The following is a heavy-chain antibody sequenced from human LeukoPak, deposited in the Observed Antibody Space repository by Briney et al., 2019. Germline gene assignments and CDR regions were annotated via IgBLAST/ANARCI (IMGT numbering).Heavy chain of an antibody. D-gene: IGHD6-19*01. V-gene: IGHV3-23*01. CDR1: GFTFSSYS. CDR2: ISGSGGST. Sequence: GGSLRLSCAASGFTFSSYSMNWVRQAPGKGLEWVSAISGSGGSTYYADSVKGRFTISRDNSKNTLYLQMNSLRAEDTAVYYCAKGAFSSGWYYFDYWGQGTLVTVSS. J-gene: IGHJ4*02. CDR3: AKGAFSSGWYYFDY.